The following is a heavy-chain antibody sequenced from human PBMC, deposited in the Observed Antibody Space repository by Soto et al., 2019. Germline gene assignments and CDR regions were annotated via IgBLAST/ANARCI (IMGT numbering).Heavy chain of an antibody. Sequence: SETLSLTCTVSGGSISSGDYYWSWIRQPPGKGLEWIGYIYYSGSTYYNPSLKSRVTISVDTSKNQFSLKLSSVTAADTAVYYCARVGGFGATTIDYWGQGTLVT. CDR3: ARVGGFGATTIDY. V-gene: IGHV4-30-4*01. J-gene: IGHJ4*02. CDR2: IYYSGST. CDR1: GGSISSGDYY. D-gene: IGHD3-10*01.